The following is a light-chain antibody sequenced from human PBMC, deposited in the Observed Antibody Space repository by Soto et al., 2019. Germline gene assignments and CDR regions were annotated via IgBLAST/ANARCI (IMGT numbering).Light chain of an antibody. CDR1: QSISTF. CDR3: QQCFSTPLLT. V-gene: IGKV1-39*01. Sequence: DIQMTQSPSSLSASVGDRVTITCRASQSISTFLTWYQQKPGKAPKLLIYGASNLESGVPSTFSGGGSGTDFTLTISSLQPEDFATYYCQQCFSTPLLTFGGGTKVEIK. CDR2: GAS. J-gene: IGKJ4*01.